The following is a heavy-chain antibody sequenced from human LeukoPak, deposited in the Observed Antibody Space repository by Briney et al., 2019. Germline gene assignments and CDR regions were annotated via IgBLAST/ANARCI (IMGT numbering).Heavy chain of an antibody. Sequence: ASVNVSCKVSGYTLTEVSMHCGRQAPGKGLEGRGGFDPEDGETIYAQKFQGRVTMTEDTSTDTAYMELSTLRSADTAVYYCARGKVGATFRIAFDIWGQGTMVTVSS. CDR2: FDPEDGET. J-gene: IGHJ3*02. D-gene: IGHD1-26*01. CDR1: GYTLTEVS. CDR3: ARGKVGATFRIAFDI. V-gene: IGHV1-24*01.